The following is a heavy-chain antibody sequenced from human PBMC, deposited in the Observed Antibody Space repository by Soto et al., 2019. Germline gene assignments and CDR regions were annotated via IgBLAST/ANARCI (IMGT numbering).Heavy chain of an antibody. CDR1: GFTFSSYA. Sequence: QVQLVESAGGVVQPGRSLRLSCAASGFTFSSYAMHWVRQAPGKGLEWVAVISYDGSNKYYADSVKGRFTISRDNSKNTLYLQMNSLSAEDTAVYYCARDGGQEQLPTDYWGQGTLVTVSS. CDR3: ARDGGQEQLPTDY. J-gene: IGHJ4*02. CDR2: ISYDGSNK. D-gene: IGHD6-13*01. V-gene: IGHV3-30-3*01.